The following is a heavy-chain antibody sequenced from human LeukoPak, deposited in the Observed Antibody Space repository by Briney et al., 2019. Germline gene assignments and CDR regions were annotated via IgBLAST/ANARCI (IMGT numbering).Heavy chain of an antibody. V-gene: IGHV4-59*01. CDR2: IYYSGST. J-gene: IGHJ4*02. CDR1: GGSISSYY. CDR3: ARGSSGWLVTDFDY. Sequence: SETLSLTCTVSGGSISSYYWSWIRQPPGKGLEWIGYIYYSGSTIYNPSLKSRVTISVDTSKNQFSLKLSSVTAADTAVYYCARGSSGWLVTDFDYWGQGTLVTVSS. D-gene: IGHD6-19*01.